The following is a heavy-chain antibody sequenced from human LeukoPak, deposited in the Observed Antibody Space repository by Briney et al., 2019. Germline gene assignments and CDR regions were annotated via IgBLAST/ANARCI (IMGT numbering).Heavy chain of an antibody. CDR3: ARAGVSKYYFDY. V-gene: IGHV3-11*04. CDR2: ISSSGTTI. J-gene: IGHJ4*02. D-gene: IGHD3-10*01. CDR1: GFTFSDYY. Sequence: GGSLRLSCAASGFTFSDYYMSWIRQAPGKGLEGISYISSSGTTIYYADSVRGRFTISRDNAKYSLYLQMNSLRVEDTAVYYCARAGVSKYYFDYWGQGTLVTVSS.